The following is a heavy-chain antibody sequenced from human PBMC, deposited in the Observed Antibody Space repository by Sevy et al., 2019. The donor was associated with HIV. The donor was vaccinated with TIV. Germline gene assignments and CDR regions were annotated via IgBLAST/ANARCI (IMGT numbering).Heavy chain of an antibody. CDR2: IYYNGRT. CDR3: PRSLADDYYGMDV. V-gene: IGHV4-59*01. CDR1: GASISSYY. Sequence: SETLSLTCTVSGASISSYYWSWIRQPPGKGLEWVGYIYYNGRTNYNPSLKSRVTISVDTSKNQFSLKLISVTAADTAVYYCPRSLADDYYGMDVRGQGTTVTVSS. J-gene: IGHJ6*02.